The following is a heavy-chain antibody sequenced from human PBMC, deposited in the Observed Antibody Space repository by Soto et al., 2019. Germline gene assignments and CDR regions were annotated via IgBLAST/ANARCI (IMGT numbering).Heavy chain of an antibody. V-gene: IGHV3-21*01. Sequence: GGSLRLSCAASGFTFSSYSMNWVRQAPGKGLEWVSSISSSSSYMYYAESVKGRFTISRDNAKNSLYLQMNSLRAEDTAVYYFARTSHSSSQDTSPNWFDPWGQGTLVTVSS. CDR3: ARTSHSSSQDTSPNWFDP. CDR1: GFTFSSYS. CDR2: ISSSSSYM. D-gene: IGHD6-6*01. J-gene: IGHJ5*02.